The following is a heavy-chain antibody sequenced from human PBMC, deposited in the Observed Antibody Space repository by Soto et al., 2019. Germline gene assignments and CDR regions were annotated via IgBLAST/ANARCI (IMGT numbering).Heavy chain of an antibody. CDR1: GGTFSNYP. CDR3: ARGNHRWLQLWYFDL. D-gene: IGHD5-12*01. J-gene: IGHJ2*01. Sequence: QVQLVQSGAEVKKPGSSVKVSCKASGGTFSNYPISWVRQAPGQGLEWMGGIIPIFGTVNYAQKFQGRVTITADESTSTACMGLSSLSSEDTAVYYCARGNHRWLQLWYFDLWGRGTLVTVSS. CDR2: IIPIFGTV. V-gene: IGHV1-69*12.